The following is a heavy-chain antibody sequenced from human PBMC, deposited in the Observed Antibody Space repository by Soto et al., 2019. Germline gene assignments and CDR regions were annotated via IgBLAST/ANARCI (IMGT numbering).Heavy chain of an antibody. CDR3: ARHRSPGIAAAGAVGMDV. D-gene: IGHD6-13*01. V-gene: IGHV5-10-1*01. CDR1: GYSFTSYW. CDR2: IDPSDSYT. Sequence: PGESLKISCKGSGYSFTSYWISWVRQMPGKGLEWMGRIDPSDSYTNYSPSFQGHVTISADKSISTAYLQWSSLKASDTAMYYCARHRSPGIAAAGAVGMDVWGQGTTVTVSS. J-gene: IGHJ6*02.